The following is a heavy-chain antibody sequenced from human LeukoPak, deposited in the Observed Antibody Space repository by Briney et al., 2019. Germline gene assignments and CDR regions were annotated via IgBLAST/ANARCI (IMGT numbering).Heavy chain of an antibody. CDR1: GYTFSGYY. J-gene: IGHJ4*02. Sequence: ASVKVSCKASGYTFSGYYINWVRQAPGQGLEWMGWLNPNSGDAKYAQKFQGRVTMTRDTSINTAYMELSRLRFDDTAVYYCTRDRTAVVVAATFRCDYWGQGTLVTVSS. V-gene: IGHV1-2*02. CDR3: TRDRTAVVVAATFRCDY. D-gene: IGHD2-15*01. CDR2: LNPNSGDA.